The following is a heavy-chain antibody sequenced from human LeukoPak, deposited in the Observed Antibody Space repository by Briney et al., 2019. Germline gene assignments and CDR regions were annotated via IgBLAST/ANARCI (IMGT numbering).Heavy chain of an antibody. CDR2: INSNGSST. Sequence: PGGSLRLSCAASGFTFSSYWMHWVRQAPGKGLVWVSRINSNGSSTSYADSVKGRFTISRDHAKNTLYLQMNSLRAGDTAVYYCARAPGLVVPAAYTDYWGQGTLVTVSS. CDR3: ARAPGLVVPAAYTDY. V-gene: IGHV3-74*01. CDR1: GFTFSSYW. D-gene: IGHD2-2*01. J-gene: IGHJ4*02.